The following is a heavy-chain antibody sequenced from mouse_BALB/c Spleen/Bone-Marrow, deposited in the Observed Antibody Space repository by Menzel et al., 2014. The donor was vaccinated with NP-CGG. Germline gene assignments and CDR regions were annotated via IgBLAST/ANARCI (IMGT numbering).Heavy chain of an antibody. J-gene: IGHJ1*01. CDR2: INPSNGGT. Sequence: QVQLQQSGAELVKPGASVKLSCKASGYTFTSYYMYWVKKRPGQGPEWIGEINPSNGGTNFNEKFKSKATLTVDKSSNTAYVQLSSLTSEDSAVYHCTRSNYGYWFFDVWGAGTTVTVSS. V-gene: IGHV1S81*02. CDR1: GYTFTSYY. D-gene: IGHD1-1*01. CDR3: TRSNYGYWFFDV.